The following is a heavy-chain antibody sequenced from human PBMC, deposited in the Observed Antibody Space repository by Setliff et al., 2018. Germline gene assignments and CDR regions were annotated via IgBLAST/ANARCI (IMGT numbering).Heavy chain of an antibody. CDR3: ARSPGWIPWFDS. J-gene: IGHJ5*01. CDR2: IHNDGTST. Sequence: LGGSLRLSCEASGFTFSRYWMHWVRQAPGKGLVWVSHIHNDGTSTSYADSVKGRFTISRDNAKNSLSLQMNSLRAEDTAVYFCARSPGWIPWFDSWGQGTLVTVSS. V-gene: IGHV3-74*01. CDR1: GFTFSRYW. D-gene: IGHD5-18*01.